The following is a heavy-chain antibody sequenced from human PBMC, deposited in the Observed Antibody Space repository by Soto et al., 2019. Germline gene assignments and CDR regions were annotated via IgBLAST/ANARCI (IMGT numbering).Heavy chain of an antibody. CDR1: GGSISSGGYY. D-gene: IGHD1-26*01. Sequence: TLSLTCTVSGGSISSGGYYWSWIRQHPGKGLEWIGYIYYSGSTYYNPSLKSRVTISVDTSKNQFSLKLSSVTAADTAVYYCARAMGGLGADAFGIWGQGTMVTVSS. V-gene: IGHV4-31*03. CDR3: ARAMGGLGADAFGI. J-gene: IGHJ3*02. CDR2: IYYSGST.